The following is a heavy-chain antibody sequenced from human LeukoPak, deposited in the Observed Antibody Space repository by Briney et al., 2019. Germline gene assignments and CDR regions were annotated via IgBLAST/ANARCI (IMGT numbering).Heavy chain of an antibody. D-gene: IGHD6-13*01. V-gene: IGHV3-48*02. CDR3: AREIAAADFDY. CDR1: GFTFSSYN. J-gene: IGHJ4*02. Sequence: GGSLRLSCAASGFTFSSYNMNWVRQAPGKGLEWVSYISSSSGTKYYADSVRGRFTISRDNAKNSLYLQINSLRDEDTAVYYCAREIAAADFDYWGQGTLVTVSS. CDR2: ISSSSGTK.